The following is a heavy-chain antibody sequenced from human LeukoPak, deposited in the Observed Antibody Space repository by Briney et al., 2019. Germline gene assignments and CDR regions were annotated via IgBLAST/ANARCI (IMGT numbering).Heavy chain of an antibody. V-gene: IGHV4-31*03. CDR3: ARAPVVEAATHFDD. D-gene: IGHD2-15*01. Sequence: PSETLSLTCTVSGASISGGDYYWTWIRQHPGKGLDWIGNIHYTGSTYYNPSLKSRITISVHTSQNQFSLRLTSVTAADTAVYYCARAPVVEAATHFDDWGQGTLVTVSS. CDR1: GASISGGDYY. CDR2: IHYTGST. J-gene: IGHJ4*02.